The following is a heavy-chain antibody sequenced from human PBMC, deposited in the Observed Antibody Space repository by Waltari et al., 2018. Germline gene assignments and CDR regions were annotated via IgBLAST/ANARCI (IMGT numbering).Heavy chain of an antibody. D-gene: IGHD6-19*01. CDR2: ISGSGGST. CDR3: AKGGSSSGWYTSWFDP. V-gene: IGHV3-23*04. CDR1: GFTFSSYA. Sequence: EVQLVESGGGLVQPGGSLRLSCAASGFTFSSYAMRWVRQAPGKGLEWVSAISGSGGSTYYADSVKGRFTISRDNSKNTLYLQMNSLRAEDTAVYYCAKGGSSSGWYTSWFDPWGQGTLVTVSS. J-gene: IGHJ5*02.